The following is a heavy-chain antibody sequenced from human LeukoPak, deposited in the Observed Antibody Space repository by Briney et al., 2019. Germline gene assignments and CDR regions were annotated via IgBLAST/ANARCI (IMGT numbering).Heavy chain of an antibody. CDR2: IVVGSGNT. CDR3: AADRSDYGGSYYFDY. Sequence: SVKVSCKASGYTFTGYYMHWVRQAPGQRLEWIGWIVVGSGNTNYVQKFQERVTITRDMSTSTAYMELSSLRSEDTAVYYCAADRSDYGGSYYFDYWGQGTLVTVSS. CDR1: GYTFTGYY. D-gene: IGHD4-23*01. V-gene: IGHV1-58*02. J-gene: IGHJ4*02.